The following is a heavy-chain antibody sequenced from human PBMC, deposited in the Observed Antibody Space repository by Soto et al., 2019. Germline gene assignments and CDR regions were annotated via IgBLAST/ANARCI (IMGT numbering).Heavy chain of an antibody. J-gene: IGHJ6*02. CDR3: ARGFGTNYYYRMDV. CDR1: GGTFSSYA. D-gene: IGHD2-2*01. V-gene: IGHV1-69*13. CDR2: IIPIFGTA. Sequence: ASVKVSCKAAGGTFSSYAISWVRQAPGQGLERMGGIIPIFGTANYAQKFQGRVTITADESTSTAYMELSSLRSEDTAVYYCARGFGTNYYYRMDVWGQGTTVSVSS.